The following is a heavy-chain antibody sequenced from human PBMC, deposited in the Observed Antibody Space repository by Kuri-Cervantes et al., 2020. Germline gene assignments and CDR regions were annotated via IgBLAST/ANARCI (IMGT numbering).Heavy chain of an antibody. CDR3: ARCGRTMSRSKHVVVVAATSDWFDP. J-gene: IGHJ5*02. Sequence: GESLKISCAASGFTVSSNYMSWVRQAPGKGLEWVSVIYSGGSTYYADSVKGRFTISRDNSKNTLYLQMNSLRAEDTAVYYCARCGRTMSRSKHVVVVAATSDWFDPWGQGTLVTVSS. CDR2: IYSGGST. V-gene: IGHV3-53*01. D-gene: IGHD2-15*01. CDR1: GFTVSSNY.